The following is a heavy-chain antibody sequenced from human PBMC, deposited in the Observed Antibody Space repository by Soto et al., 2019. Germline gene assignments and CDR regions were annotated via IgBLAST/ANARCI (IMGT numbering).Heavy chain of an antibody. Sequence: SETLSLTCTVSGGSISSSSYYWGWIRQPPGKGLEWIGSIYYSGSTYYNPSLKSRVTISVDTSKNQFSLKLSSVTAADTAVYYCPRLTGMVATYWGQGTLVTVSS. CDR2: IYYSGST. CDR1: GGSISSSSYY. CDR3: PRLTGMVATY. V-gene: IGHV4-39*01. D-gene: IGHD5-12*01. J-gene: IGHJ4*02.